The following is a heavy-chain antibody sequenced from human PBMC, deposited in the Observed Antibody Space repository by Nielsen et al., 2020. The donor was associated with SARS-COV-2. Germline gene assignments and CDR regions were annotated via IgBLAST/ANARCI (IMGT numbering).Heavy chain of an antibody. CDR3: ARRSAVDDAFDI. D-gene: IGHD6-19*01. J-gene: IGHJ3*02. CDR2: IYYSGST. CDR1: GGSISSTIYY. V-gene: IGHV4-39*01. Sequence: SETLSLTCTVSGGSISSTIYYWGWIRQPPGKRLEWIGSIYYSGSTYYNPSLKSRVTISVDTSKNQFSLKLSSVTAADTAVYYCARRSAVDDAFDIWGQGTMVTVSS.